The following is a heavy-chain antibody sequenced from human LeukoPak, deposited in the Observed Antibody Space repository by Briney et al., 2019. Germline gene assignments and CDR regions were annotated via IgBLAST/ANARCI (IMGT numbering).Heavy chain of an antibody. J-gene: IGHJ4*02. Sequence: SVKYSCKASGYTFTGYYMHWVREAPGQGLEWMGGIIPIFGTANYAQKFQGRVTITADKSTSTAYMELSSLRSEDTAVYYCASGGVGATTFDYWGQGTLVTVSS. D-gene: IGHD1-26*01. CDR3: ASGGVGATTFDY. V-gene: IGHV1-69*06. CDR1: GYTFTGYY. CDR2: IIPIFGTA.